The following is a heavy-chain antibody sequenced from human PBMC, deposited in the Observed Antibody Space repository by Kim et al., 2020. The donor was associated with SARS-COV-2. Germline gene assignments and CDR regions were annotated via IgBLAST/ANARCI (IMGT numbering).Heavy chain of an antibody. D-gene: IGHD2-15*01. CDR1: GGTFSSYA. CDR3: ARGTLGYCSGGSCYYY. CDR2: IIPIFGTA. J-gene: IGHJ4*02. V-gene: IGHV1-69*13. Sequence: SVKVSCKASGGTFSSYAISWVRQAPGQGLEWMGGIIPIFGTANYAQKFQGRVTITADESTSTAYMELSSLRSEDTAVYYCARGTLGYCSGGSCYYYWGQGTLVTVSS.